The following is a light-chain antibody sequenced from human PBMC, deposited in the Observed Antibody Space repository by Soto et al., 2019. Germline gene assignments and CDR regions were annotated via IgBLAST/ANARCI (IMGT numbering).Light chain of an antibody. CDR3: LQNNSYPVT. Sequence: DIQMTQSPSTLPASVGDRVTITCRASQSINNWLAWYQQKPGKAPKLLIYDASSLKSGVPSRFSGSGSGTEFTLTISSLQPEDFATYYCLQNNSYPVTFGQGTKVDIK. CDR1: QSINNW. CDR2: DAS. V-gene: IGKV1-5*01. J-gene: IGKJ1*01.